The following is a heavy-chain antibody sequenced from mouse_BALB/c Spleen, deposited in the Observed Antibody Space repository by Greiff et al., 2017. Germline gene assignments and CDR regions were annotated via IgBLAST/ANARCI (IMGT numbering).Heavy chain of an antibody. CDR3: ARSYGSSYYAMDY. D-gene: IGHD1-1*01. J-gene: IGHJ4*01. V-gene: IGHV5-17*02. CDR1: GFTFSSFG. Sequence: EVKLVESGGGLVQPGGSRKLSCAASGFTFSSFGMHWVRQAPEKGLEWVAYISSGSSTTYYADTVKGRFTISRDNTKNTLFLQMTRLRSEDTAMYYCARSYGSSYYAMDYWGEGTSVTVSS. CDR2: ISSGSSTT.